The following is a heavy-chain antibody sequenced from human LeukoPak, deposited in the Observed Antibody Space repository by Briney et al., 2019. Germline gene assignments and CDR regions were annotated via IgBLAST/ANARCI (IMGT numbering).Heavy chain of an antibody. Sequence: SETLSLTCTAGGSSISSYYWSWIRQPAGKGLEWIGRIYTSGSTNYNPSLKSRVTMSVDTSKNQYSLKLSSVTAADTAVYYCARDVAIAAETTRPYGMDVWGQGTTVTVSS. CDR1: GSSISSYY. V-gene: IGHV4-4*07. CDR2: IYTSGST. J-gene: IGHJ6*02. D-gene: IGHD6-25*01. CDR3: ARDVAIAAETTRPYGMDV.